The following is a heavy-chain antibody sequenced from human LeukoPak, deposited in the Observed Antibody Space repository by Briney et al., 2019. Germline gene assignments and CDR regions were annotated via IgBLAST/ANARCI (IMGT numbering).Heavy chain of an antibody. CDR1: GDSISSGRYY. CDR3: ARTQEAVATSIDY. D-gene: IGHD5-12*01. CDR2: IYYSGST. J-gene: IGHJ4*02. V-gene: IGHV4-39*07. Sequence: SGTLSLTCTVSGDSISSGRYYWGWIRQPPGRGLQWIGNIYYSGSTYYNPSLKSRVSLSIDTSKNQFSLRLSSVTAVDTAVYYCARTQEAVATSIDYWGQGTLVTVSS.